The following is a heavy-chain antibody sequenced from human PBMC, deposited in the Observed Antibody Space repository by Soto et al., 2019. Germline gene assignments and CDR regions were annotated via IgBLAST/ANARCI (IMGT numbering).Heavy chain of an antibody. V-gene: IGHV1-69*13. CDR3: ARVDRDNYDNRLDWFDP. J-gene: IGHJ5*02. D-gene: IGHD3-22*01. Sequence: GASVKVSCKASGVTFSNYAITWVRQAPGQGLDWMGGIIPVFGTTTYAQKFQGRLRITADESTSTAYMELSSLRSEDTAVYYCARVDRDNYDNRLDWFDPWGQGTLVTVSS. CDR1: GVTFSNYA. CDR2: IIPVFGTT.